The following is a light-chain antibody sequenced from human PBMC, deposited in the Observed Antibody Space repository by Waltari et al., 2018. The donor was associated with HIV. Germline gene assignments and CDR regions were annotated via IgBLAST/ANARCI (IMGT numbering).Light chain of an antibody. Sequence: QSVLTQPPSPSGTPGQRVSISCSGSSSNIGSKIVNWYQQLPGTAPKLPSCSNSRRPSGVPDRFSGSKSGTSASVAISGLQSEDEADYYCAAWDDGLNGWVFGGGTKLTVL. V-gene: IGLV1-44*01. J-gene: IGLJ3*02. CDR3: AAWDDGLNGWV. CDR1: SSNIGSKI. CDR2: SNS.